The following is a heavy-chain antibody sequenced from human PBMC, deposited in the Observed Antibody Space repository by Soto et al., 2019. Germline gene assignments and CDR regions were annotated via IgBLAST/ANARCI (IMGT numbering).Heavy chain of an antibody. Sequence: PGGSLRLSCTASGFTFGDHTMTWVRQAPGKGLEWVGFIRKKADGGTPEFAASVKGRFTISRDDSKGIAYLQMNGLKTEDTAVYYCTRDPPPLTWAQGTLVTVSS. CDR2: IRKKADGGTP. CDR1: GFTFGDHT. CDR3: TRDPPPLT. V-gene: IGHV3-49*04. J-gene: IGHJ5*02.